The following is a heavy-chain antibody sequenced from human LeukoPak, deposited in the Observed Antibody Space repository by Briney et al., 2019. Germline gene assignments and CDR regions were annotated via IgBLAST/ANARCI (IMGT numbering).Heavy chain of an antibody. Sequence: SETLSLTCAVYGGSFSGYYWSWIRQSPGKGLEWIGEINHSGTTNYNPSLKSRVTISVDTSKNQFPLKLSSVTAADTAVYYCASGRPHGDFDYWGQGTLVTVSS. V-gene: IGHV4-34*01. CDR1: GGSFSGYY. J-gene: IGHJ4*02. D-gene: IGHD5-24*01. CDR3: ASGRPHGDFDY. CDR2: INHSGTT.